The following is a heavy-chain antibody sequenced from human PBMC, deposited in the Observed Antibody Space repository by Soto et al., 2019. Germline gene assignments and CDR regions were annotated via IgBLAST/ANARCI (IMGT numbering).Heavy chain of an antibody. V-gene: IGHV1-2*04. CDR3: ARDRVGSSGWYFDWYFDL. Sequence: QVQLVQSGAEVKKPGASVKVSCKASGYTFTGYYMHWVRQAPGQGLEWMGWINPNSGGTNYAQKCQGWVTMTRDTSISTAYMELSRLRSDDTAVYYCARDRVGSSGWYFDWYFDLWGRGTLVTVSS. D-gene: IGHD6-19*01. J-gene: IGHJ2*01. CDR2: INPNSGGT. CDR1: GYTFTGYY.